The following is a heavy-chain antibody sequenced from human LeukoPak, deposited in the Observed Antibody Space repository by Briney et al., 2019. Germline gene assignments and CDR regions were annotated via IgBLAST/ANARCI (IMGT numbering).Heavy chain of an antibody. CDR1: GYTFTSYY. D-gene: IGHD4-17*01. Sequence: APVKVSCKASGYTFTSYYMHWVRQAPGQGLEWMGIINPSGGSTSYAQKFQGRVTMTRDMSTSTVYMELSSLRSEDTAVYYCAREVTTVTTLGYFDYWGQGTLVTVSS. J-gene: IGHJ4*02. CDR3: AREVTTVTTLGYFDY. CDR2: INPSGGST. V-gene: IGHV1-46*01.